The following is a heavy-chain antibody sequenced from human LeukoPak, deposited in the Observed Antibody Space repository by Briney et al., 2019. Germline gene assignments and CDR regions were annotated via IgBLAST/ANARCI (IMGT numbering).Heavy chain of an antibody. D-gene: IGHD3-3*01. CDR3: AKFYDFWSGPFYYYYGMDV. Sequence: PGGSLRLSCAASGFTLSNSWMHWVRQAPGKGLVWVSRTNGDGSDTSYADSVKGRFTISRDNSKNTLYLQMNSLRAEDTAVYYCAKFYDFWSGPFYYYYGMDVWGQGTTVTVSS. CDR1: GFTLSNSW. J-gene: IGHJ6*02. CDR2: TNGDGSDT. V-gene: IGHV3-74*01.